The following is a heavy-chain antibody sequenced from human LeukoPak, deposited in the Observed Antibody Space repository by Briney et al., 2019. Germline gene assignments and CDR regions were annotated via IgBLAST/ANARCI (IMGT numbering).Heavy chain of an antibody. CDR3: ARDLGQYYDTSDNWLDP. CDR1: GFTFSSYE. D-gene: IGHD3-22*01. CDR2: INSDGINT. Sequence: PGGSLRLSCAASGFTFSSYEMNWVRQAPGKGLVWVSRINSDGINTSYADSVKGRFTISRDNAKNTLNLQMNSLRAEDTAVYYCARDLGQYYDTSDNWLDPWGQGTLVTVSS. V-gene: IGHV3-74*01. J-gene: IGHJ5*02.